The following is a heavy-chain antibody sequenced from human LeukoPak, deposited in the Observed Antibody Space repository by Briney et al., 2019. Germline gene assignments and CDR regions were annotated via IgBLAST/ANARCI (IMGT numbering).Heavy chain of an antibody. CDR2: ISGSGAST. Sequence: GGSLRLSCAASGFTFSSYAMSWVRQAPGKGLEWVSAISGSGASTYYADSVKGRFTISRDNSKNTLYLQMNSLRAEDTAVYYCATDIYSSGPRGYWGQGTLVTVSS. CDR1: GFTFSSYA. V-gene: IGHV3-23*01. J-gene: IGHJ4*02. D-gene: IGHD6-19*01. CDR3: ATDIYSSGPRGY.